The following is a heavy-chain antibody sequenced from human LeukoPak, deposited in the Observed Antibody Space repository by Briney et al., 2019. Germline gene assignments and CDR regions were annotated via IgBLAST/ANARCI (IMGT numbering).Heavy chain of an antibody. J-gene: IGHJ4*02. Sequence: GGSLRLSCAASGFTFSTYDMIWVRQAPGKGLEEVSSISGRGNNTYYADSVKGRFTISRDNSKNTLHLQVNSLRAEDTAIYSCARAYSSSWYDYWGQGTLVTVSS. CDR1: GFTFSTYD. D-gene: IGHD6-13*01. V-gene: IGHV3-23*01. CDR3: ARAYSSSWYDY. CDR2: ISGRGNNT.